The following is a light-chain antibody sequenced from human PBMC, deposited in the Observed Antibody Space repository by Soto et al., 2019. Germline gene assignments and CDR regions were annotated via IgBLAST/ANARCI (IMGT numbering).Light chain of an antibody. Sequence: DIQMTQSPSSLSASVGDRVTITCRASQSISIYLNWYQQKPGRSPKLLISAASSLQSGVPSRFSGSGSGTDFTLTIISLKPEDFATYYCQQSYSIPSWTFGQGTKVEI. V-gene: IGKV1-39*01. J-gene: IGKJ1*01. CDR3: QQSYSIPSWT. CDR2: AAS. CDR1: QSISIY.